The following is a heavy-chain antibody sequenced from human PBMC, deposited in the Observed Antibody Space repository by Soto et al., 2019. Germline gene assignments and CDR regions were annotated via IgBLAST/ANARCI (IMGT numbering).Heavy chain of an antibody. D-gene: IGHD6-13*01. V-gene: IGHV4-34*01. J-gene: IGHJ4*02. CDR2: INHSGST. CDR1: GGSFSGYY. CDR3: ARGSKYGYKAAAGIGY. Sequence: QVQLQQWGAGLLKPSETLSRTCAVYGGSFSGYYWSWIRQPPGKGLEWIGEINHSGSTNYNPSLKSRVTISVDTSKNQFSLKLSSVSAADTAVYYCARGSKYGYKAAAGIGYWGQGTLVTVSS.